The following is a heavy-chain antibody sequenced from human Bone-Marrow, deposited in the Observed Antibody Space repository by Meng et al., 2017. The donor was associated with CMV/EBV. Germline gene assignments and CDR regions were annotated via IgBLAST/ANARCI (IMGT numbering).Heavy chain of an antibody. V-gene: IGHV3-11*01. D-gene: IGHD3-10*01. CDR1: GFSFSDYY. CDR2: ISSRGVTI. J-gene: IGHJ4*02. CDR3: VRGGGSGY. Sequence: SLRLSCAASGFSFSDYYMSWIRQAPGKGLEWVSYISSRGVTIYYTDSVKGRFSISRDNAKQSLYLQMNNVRVEDTAVYYCVRGGGSGYWGQGTLVTVSS.